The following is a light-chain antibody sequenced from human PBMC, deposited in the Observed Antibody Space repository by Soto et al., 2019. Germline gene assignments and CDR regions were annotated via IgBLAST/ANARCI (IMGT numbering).Light chain of an antibody. CDR2: DVS. J-gene: IGLJ2*01. CDR3: SSYTSSSTLV. Sequence: QSALTQPASVSGSPGQSITISCTGTSSDIGAYNYVSWYQQHPGKAPKLMIYDVSNRPSGVSNRFSGSKSGNTASLNISGLQAEDEADYYCSSYTSSSTLVFGGGTKLTVL. V-gene: IGLV2-14*03. CDR1: SSDIGAYNY.